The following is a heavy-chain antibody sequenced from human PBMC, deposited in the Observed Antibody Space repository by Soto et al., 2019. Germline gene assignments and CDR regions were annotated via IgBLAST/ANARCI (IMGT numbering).Heavy chain of an antibody. J-gene: IGHJ4*02. Sequence: TSETLSLTCTVSGGSISSYYWSWIRQPPGKGLEWIGYIYYSGSTNYNPSLKSRVTISVDTSKNQFSLKLSSVTAADTAVYYCARHSSSWYYYFDYWGQGTLVTVSS. CDR1: GGSISSYY. V-gene: IGHV4-59*08. D-gene: IGHD6-13*01. CDR3: ARHSSSWYYYFDY. CDR2: IYYSGST.